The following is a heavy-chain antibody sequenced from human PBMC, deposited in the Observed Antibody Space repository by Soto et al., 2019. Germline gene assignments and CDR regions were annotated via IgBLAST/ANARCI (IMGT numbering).Heavy chain of an antibody. V-gene: IGHV4-34*01. CDR2: INHSGST. D-gene: IGHD4-17*01. J-gene: IGHJ4*02. CDR1: GGTIGGYY. Sequence: SETQSHSCAVYGGTIGGYYGSWIRQPPGKGLEWIGEINHSGSTNYNPSLKSRVTISVDTSKNQFSLKLSSVTAADTAVYYCARYYGGKVLDYLGKGTLVTVSS. CDR3: ARYYGGKVLDY.